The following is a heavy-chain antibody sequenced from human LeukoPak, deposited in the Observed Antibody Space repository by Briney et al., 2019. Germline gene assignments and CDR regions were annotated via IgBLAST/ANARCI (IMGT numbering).Heavy chain of an antibody. CDR2: ISYDGSNK. Sequence: GGSLRLSCAASGFTFSSYAMSWVRQAPGKGLEWVAVISYDGSNKYYADSVKGRFTISRDNSKNTLYLQMNSLRAEDTAVYYCARAVRGVIIATLDYWGQGTLVTVSS. CDR1: GFTFSSYA. J-gene: IGHJ4*02. D-gene: IGHD3-10*02. CDR3: ARAVRGVIIATLDY. V-gene: IGHV3-30-3*01.